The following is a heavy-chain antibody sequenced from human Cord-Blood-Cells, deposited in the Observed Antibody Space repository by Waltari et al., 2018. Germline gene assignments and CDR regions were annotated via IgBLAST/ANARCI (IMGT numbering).Heavy chain of an antibody. V-gene: IGHV1-69*06. CDR1: GGTFSRYA. CDR2: VIPICGTA. CDR3: ARWGLAPHFDY. D-gene: IGHD3-16*01. Sequence: QVQLVQSGAEVQKPGSSVKVSCKASGGTFSRYATNCLRQAPGQGLEWMGGVIPICGTANYAQKFQGRVTITADKSTSTAYMELSSLRSEDTAVYYCARWGLAPHFDYWGQGTLVTVSS. J-gene: IGHJ4*02.